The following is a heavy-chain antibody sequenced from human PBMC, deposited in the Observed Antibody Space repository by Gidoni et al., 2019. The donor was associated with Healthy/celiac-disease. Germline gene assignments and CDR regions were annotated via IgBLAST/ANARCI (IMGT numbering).Heavy chain of an antibody. CDR3: ARDKDLSGYYYYYGMDV. CDR1: GFPFSDYY. CDR2: ISSSSSYT. J-gene: IGHJ6*02. D-gene: IGHD1-26*01. Sequence: QVQLVESGGGLVKPGGSLRLSCAASGFPFSDYYMSWIRQDPGKRLEWVSYISSSSSYTNYADSLNGRFTISRDNAKNSLYLQMNSLRAEDTAVYYCARDKDLSGYYYYYGMDVWGQGTTVTVSS. V-gene: IGHV3-11*05.